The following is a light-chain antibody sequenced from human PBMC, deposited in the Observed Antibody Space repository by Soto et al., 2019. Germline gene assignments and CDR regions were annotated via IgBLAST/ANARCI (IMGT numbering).Light chain of an antibody. CDR3: ATWDDSLPAV. Sequence: QSVLTQPPSASGTPGQRGTISCSGSTSNSGSTTVSWYQQLPGSAPKVLISNNNERPSGVPDRFSGSKSGTSASLAISGLQAEDDAAYYCATWDDSLPAVFGGGTQRTVI. CDR1: TSNSGSTT. V-gene: IGLV1-44*01. CDR2: NNN. J-gene: IGLJ7*01.